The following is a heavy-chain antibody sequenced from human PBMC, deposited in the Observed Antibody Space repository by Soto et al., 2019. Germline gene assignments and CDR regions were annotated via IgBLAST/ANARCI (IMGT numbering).Heavy chain of an antibody. V-gene: IGHV3-9*01. CDR2: ISWNGDAT. J-gene: IGHJ4*02. Sequence: EVQLVESGGGLVQPGRSLRLSCAASGFTFDDYAIHWVRQAPGKGLEWVSGISWNGDATGYADSVQGRFIISRDNAKNSRYLQMNSLRNEDTAIYYCANLPLYGSGFDCWGQGTLVTVSS. CDR3: ANLPLYGSGFDC. CDR1: GFTFDDYA. D-gene: IGHD3-10*01.